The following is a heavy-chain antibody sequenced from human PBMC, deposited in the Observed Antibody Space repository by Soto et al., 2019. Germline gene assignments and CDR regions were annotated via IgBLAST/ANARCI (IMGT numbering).Heavy chain of an antibody. Sequence: QVQLVQSGAEVKKPGSSVTVSCKASGGTFSSYTISWVRQAPEQGLEWMGGIIPIFGTANYAQKFQGRVTITADESTRTAYMELSSLRSEDTAVYYCARGNHRWLQLWYFDLWGRGTLVTVSS. V-gene: IGHV1-69*12. D-gene: IGHD5-12*01. CDR3: ARGNHRWLQLWYFDL. J-gene: IGHJ2*01. CDR1: GGTFSSYT. CDR2: IIPIFGTA.